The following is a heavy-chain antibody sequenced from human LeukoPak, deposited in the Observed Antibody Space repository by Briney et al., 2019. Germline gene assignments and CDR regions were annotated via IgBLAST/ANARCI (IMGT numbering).Heavy chain of an antibody. CDR1: GFTFKLYW. V-gene: IGHV3-74*01. D-gene: IGHD1-26*01. J-gene: IGHJ5*02. CDR3: ANFQTVGVKPFEH. Sequence: GGSLRLSCAASGFTFKLYWMHWVRQVPGKRPVWVSRINDDGSDTIYADSVRGRFTISRDNAKNSLYLQMESLRVEDTAVYYCANFQTVGVKPFEHWGQGTLVTVSS. CDR2: INDDGSDT.